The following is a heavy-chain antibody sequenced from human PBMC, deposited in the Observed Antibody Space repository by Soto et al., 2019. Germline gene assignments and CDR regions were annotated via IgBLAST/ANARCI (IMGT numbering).Heavy chain of an antibody. V-gene: IGHV4-30-4*01. J-gene: IGHJ4*02. Sequence: SETLSLTCTVSGGSISSGDYYWSWIRQPPGKGLEWIGYIYYSGSTYYNPSLKSRVTISVDTSKNQFSLKLSSVTAADTAVYYCARRKVGATPYYFDYWGQGTLVTVSS. D-gene: IGHD1-26*01. CDR1: GGSISSGDYY. CDR2: IYYSGST. CDR3: ARRKVGATPYYFDY.